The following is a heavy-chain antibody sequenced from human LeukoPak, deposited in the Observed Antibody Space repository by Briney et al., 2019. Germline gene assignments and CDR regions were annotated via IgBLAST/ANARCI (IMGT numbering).Heavy chain of an antibody. V-gene: IGHV4-4*07. CDR2: IYTSGST. Sequence: SETLSLTCTVSGGSISSCYCSWIRQPAGKGLEWIGRIYTSGSTNYNHSIKSRVPMSVGTSKNQYSQKLSSVTAADTAVYYCARDGEKDSGYWVSWFFPWVRGTLATVSS. CDR1: GGSISSCY. D-gene: IGHD5-12*01. CDR3: ARDGEKDSGYWVSWFFP. J-gene: IGHJ5*02.